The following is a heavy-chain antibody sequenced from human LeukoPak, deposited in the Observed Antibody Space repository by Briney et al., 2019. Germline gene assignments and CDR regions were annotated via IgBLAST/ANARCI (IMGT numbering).Heavy chain of an antibody. CDR3: ARDQEPAGITGTIFDY. CDR2: IYYSGST. D-gene: IGHD1-7*01. Sequence: SETLSLTCTVSGGSISSYYWSWIRQPPGKGLEWIGYIYYSGSTNYNPSLKSRVTISVDTSKNQFSLKLSSVTAADTAVYYCARDQEPAGITGTIFDYWGQGTLVTVSS. J-gene: IGHJ4*02. CDR1: GGSISSYY. V-gene: IGHV4-59*12.